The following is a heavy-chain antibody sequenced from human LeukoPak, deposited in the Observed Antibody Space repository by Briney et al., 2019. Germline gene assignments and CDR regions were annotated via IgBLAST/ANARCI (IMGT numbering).Heavy chain of an antibody. CDR1: GYTFTSYY. CDR3: ARVGSSWYGGDAFDI. V-gene: IGHV1-46*01. J-gene: IGHJ3*02. D-gene: IGHD6-13*01. CDR2: INPSGGST. Sequence: ASVKVSCKASGYTFTSYYMHWVRQAPGQGLEWMGIINPSGGSTSYAQKFQGRVTMTRDTSTSTVYMELSSLRSEDTAVYYCARVGSSWYGGDAFDIWGQGTMVTVSS.